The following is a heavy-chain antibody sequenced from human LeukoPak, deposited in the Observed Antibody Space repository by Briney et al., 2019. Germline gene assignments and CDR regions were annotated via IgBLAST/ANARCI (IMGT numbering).Heavy chain of an antibody. Sequence: GGSLRLSCAASGFSFSSFAMSWVRQAPGKGLEWVSVIYSGGSTYYADSVKGRFTISRDNSKNTLYLQMNSLRAEDTAVYYCAREGIAVAGKGDYFDYWGQGTLVTVSS. CDR2: IYSGGST. CDR1: GFSFSSFA. D-gene: IGHD6-19*01. J-gene: IGHJ4*02. V-gene: IGHV3-66*01. CDR3: AREGIAVAGKGDYFDY.